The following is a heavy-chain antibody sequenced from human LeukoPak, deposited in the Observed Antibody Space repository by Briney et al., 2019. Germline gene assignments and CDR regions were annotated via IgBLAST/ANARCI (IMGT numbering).Heavy chain of an antibody. CDR3: AREPVAYYDSSFDY. Sequence: GGSLRLSCAASGFTFSSYGMNWVRQAPGKGLEWVSYISSSGSTIYYADSVKGRFTISRDNAKNSLYLQMNSLRAEDTAVYYCAREPVAYYDSSFDYWGQGTLVTVSS. CDR2: ISSSGSTI. D-gene: IGHD3-22*01. J-gene: IGHJ4*02. V-gene: IGHV3-48*03. CDR1: GFTFSSYG.